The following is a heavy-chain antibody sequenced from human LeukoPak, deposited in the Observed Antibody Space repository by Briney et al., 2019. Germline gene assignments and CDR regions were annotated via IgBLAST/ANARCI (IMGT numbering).Heavy chain of an antibody. J-gene: IGHJ4*02. CDR1: GYTFTSYD. V-gene: IGHV1-8*01. D-gene: IGHD5-24*01. Sequence: ASVKVSCKASGYTFTSYDINWVRQATGQGLEWMGWMNPNSGNTNYAQKLQGRVTMTTDTSTSTAYMELRSLRSDDTAVYYCARGSLGGYNFDYWGQGTLVTVSS. CDR2: MNPNSGNT. CDR3: ARGSLGGYNFDY.